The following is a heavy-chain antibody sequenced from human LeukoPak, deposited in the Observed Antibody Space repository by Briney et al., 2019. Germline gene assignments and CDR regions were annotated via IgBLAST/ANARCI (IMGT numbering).Heavy chain of an antibody. CDR2: ISSSGSTI. D-gene: IGHD6-13*01. CDR3: ARGRVAAAGFDY. V-gene: IGHV3-48*04. Sequence: GVLRLSCAASGFTFSSYAMSWVRQAPGKGLKWVSYISSSGSTIYYADSVKGRFTISRDNAKNSLYLQMNSLRAEDTAVYYCARGRVAAAGFDYWGQGTLVTVSS. CDR1: GFTFSSYA. J-gene: IGHJ4*02.